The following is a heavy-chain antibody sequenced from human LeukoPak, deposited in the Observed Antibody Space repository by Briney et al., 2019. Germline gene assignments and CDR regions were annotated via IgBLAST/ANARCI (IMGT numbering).Heavy chain of an antibody. CDR3: ARDILLWFGEPSEGDYYYGMDV. D-gene: IGHD3-10*01. Sequence: PGRSLGLSCATSGFTFSSYGMHWVPQAPGKGLEWVAVIWYDGSNKYYADSVKGRFTISRDNSKNTLYLQMNSLRAEDAAVYYCARDILLWFGEPSEGDYYYGMDVWGQGTTVTVSS. J-gene: IGHJ6*02. CDR2: IWYDGSNK. CDR1: GFTFSSYG. V-gene: IGHV3-33*01.